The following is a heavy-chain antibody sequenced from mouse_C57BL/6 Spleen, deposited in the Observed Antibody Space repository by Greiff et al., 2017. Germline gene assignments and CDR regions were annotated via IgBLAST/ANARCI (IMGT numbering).Heavy chain of an antibody. CDR3: ARDCGSSTGYFDV. D-gene: IGHD1-1*01. J-gene: IGHJ1*03. CDR1: GYTFPDYN. CDR2: INPNNGDT. Sequence: EVPLQQSGPELVKPGASVTIPCTASGYTFPDYNLDWVKPSHGKSLEWIGDINPNNGDTIYNQKFKGKATLTVDKSSSTAYMELHSLTSEDTAVYYWARDCGSSTGYFDVWGTGTTVTVSA. V-gene: IGHV1-18*01.